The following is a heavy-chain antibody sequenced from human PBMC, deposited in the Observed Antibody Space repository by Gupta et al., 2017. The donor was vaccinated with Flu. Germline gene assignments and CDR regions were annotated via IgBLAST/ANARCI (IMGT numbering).Heavy chain of an antibody. D-gene: IGHD3-16*01. CDR3: ARVGGVRPNYQYYYMDG. CDR2: RNPDNGNT. V-gene: IGHV1-8*01. J-gene: IGHJ6*03. Sequence: TVTNYDLNGVRKATGQGVEWMGWRNPDNGNTDFAKNFQGRVTLTRDTSINTAFMELNNLRSEDTAGYYGARVGGVRPNYQYYYMDGWGKGTTVTVSS. CDR1: TVTNYD.